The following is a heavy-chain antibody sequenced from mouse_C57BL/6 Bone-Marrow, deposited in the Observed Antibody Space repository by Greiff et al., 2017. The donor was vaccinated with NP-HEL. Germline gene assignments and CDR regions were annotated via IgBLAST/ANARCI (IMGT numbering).Heavy chain of an antibody. Sequence: QVQLKQSGAELVKPGASVKISCKASGYAFSSYWMNWVKERPGKGLEWIGQIYPGDGDTNYNGKFKGKATLTADKSSSTANMQDSSLTSEDSAVNCWARGDYARGQFGDGMDWWGQG. J-gene: IGHJ4*01. CDR1: GYAFSSYW. V-gene: IGHV1-80*01. CDR3: ARGDYARGQFGDGMDW. CDR2: IYPGDGDT. D-gene: IGHD1-1*01.